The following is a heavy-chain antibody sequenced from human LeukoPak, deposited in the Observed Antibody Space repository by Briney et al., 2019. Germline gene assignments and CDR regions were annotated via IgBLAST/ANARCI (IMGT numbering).Heavy chain of an antibody. CDR2: IKQEGSEK. CDR1: GFIFSNYL. D-gene: IGHD3-22*01. J-gene: IGHJ4*02. CDR3: ARERRHYYDNSSFTDY. V-gene: IGHV3-7*05. Sequence: GGPLRLSCAASGFIFSNYLMSWVRQAPRKGLEWVANIKQEGSEKYSVDSVKGRFTISRDNAENSIYLQMNSLRAEDTAVYYCARERRHYYDNSSFTDYWGQGTLVTVSS.